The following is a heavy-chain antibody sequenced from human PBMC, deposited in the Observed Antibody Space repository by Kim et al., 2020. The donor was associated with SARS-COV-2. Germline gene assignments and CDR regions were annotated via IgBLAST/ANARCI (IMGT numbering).Heavy chain of an antibody. CDR2: IYYSGST. Sequence: SETLSLTCTVSGGSISSGGYYWSWIRQHQGKGLEWIGYIYYSGSTYYNPSLKRRVTISVDTSKNQFSLKLSSVTAADTAGYYCARANMITFGGVIGGFDYWGQGTLVTVSS. J-gene: IGHJ4*02. V-gene: IGHV4-31*03. CDR3: ARANMITFGGVIGGFDY. D-gene: IGHD3-16*02. CDR1: GGSISSGGYY.